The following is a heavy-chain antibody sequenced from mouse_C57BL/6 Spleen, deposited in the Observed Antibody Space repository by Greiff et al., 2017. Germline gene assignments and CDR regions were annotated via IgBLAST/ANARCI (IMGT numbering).Heavy chain of an antibody. CDR1: GYTFTSYG. D-gene: IGHD2-4*01. J-gene: IGHJ4*01. V-gene: IGHV1-81*01. CDR3: ARGGPIYYDYGEYAMDY. Sequence: VQLVESGAELARPGASVKLSCKASGYTFTSYGISWVKQRTGQGLEWIGEIYPRSGNTYYNEKFKGKATLTADKSSSTAYMELRSLTSEDSAVYFCARGGPIYYDYGEYAMDYWGQGTSVTVSS. CDR2: IYPRSGNT.